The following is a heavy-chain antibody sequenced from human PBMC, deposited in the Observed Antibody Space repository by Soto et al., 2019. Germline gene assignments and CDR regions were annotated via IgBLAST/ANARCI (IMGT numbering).Heavy chain of an antibody. V-gene: IGHV3-53*01. CDR2: LYSGGTT. Sequence: EVQLVESGGGLIQPGGSLRLSCAASGFTVSSNYMSWVRQAPGKGLDWVSILYSGGTTYYADSVKGRFTISRDDSANTVHLQMNSLRVDDTAVYYCARDQRAAHDYGDYYGMDVWGHGTTVTVSS. CDR3: ARDQRAAHDYGDYYGMDV. J-gene: IGHJ6*02. D-gene: IGHD4-17*01. CDR1: GFTVSSNY.